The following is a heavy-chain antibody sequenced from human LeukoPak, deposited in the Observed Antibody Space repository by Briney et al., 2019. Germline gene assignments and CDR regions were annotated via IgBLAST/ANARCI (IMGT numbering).Heavy chain of an antibody. CDR1: GYSFTSYW. CDR3: AILRCGVLPAVFDY. V-gene: IGHV5-51*01. J-gene: IGHJ4*02. CDR2: IYPDDYDN. Sequence: GEALKTSWKGSGYSFTSYWIGLVRQIPGEGLELMGIIYPDDYDNRYSTPFEGQVTISADKSISTAYVQWSSVKASDTAMYDCAILRCGVLPAVFDYWGQGNLVTVSS. D-gene: IGHD3-9*01.